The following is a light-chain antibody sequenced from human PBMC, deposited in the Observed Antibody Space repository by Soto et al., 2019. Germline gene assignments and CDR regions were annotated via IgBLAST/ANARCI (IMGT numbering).Light chain of an antibody. Sequence: EIVLRQSPGTLSLSPGERATLSCRASERLSSVYLAWYQQRPGQPPRLLIYGASNRATGIPDRFSGSGSGTDFTLTINRLEPEDFALYYCQQYGSSPPTFGQGTKVDIK. V-gene: IGKV3-20*01. CDR2: GAS. CDR1: ERLSSVY. CDR3: QQYGSSPPT. J-gene: IGKJ1*01.